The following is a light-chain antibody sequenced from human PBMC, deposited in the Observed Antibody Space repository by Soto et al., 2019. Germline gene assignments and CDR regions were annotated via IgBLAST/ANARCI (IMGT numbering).Light chain of an antibody. CDR1: QSVSSSY. CDR3: QQYGSSPQT. J-gene: IGKJ1*01. Sequence: EIVLTQSPGTLSLSPGERATLSCRASQSVSSSYLAWYQQKPGQAPRLLIYGASSRATGIPDRFSGSGSGTDFTLTISRLEPEDFGVYYCQQYGSSPQTFGQGNKVEIK. V-gene: IGKV3-20*01. CDR2: GAS.